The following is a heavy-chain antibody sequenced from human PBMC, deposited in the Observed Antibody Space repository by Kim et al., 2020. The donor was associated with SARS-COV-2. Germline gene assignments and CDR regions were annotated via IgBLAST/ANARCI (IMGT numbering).Heavy chain of an antibody. Sequence: GGSLRLSCAASGFTFSSYAMSWLRQAPGKGLEWVSTITGSGGSTYYADSVKGRFTISRDNSKNTLYLHMNSLRAEDTAVXYCAKVEIHYGDYVRGRFDYWGQGTLITV. J-gene: IGHJ4*02. V-gene: IGHV3-23*01. CDR1: GFTFSSYA. CDR3: AKVEIHYGDYVRGRFDY. D-gene: IGHD4-17*01. CDR2: ITGSGGST.